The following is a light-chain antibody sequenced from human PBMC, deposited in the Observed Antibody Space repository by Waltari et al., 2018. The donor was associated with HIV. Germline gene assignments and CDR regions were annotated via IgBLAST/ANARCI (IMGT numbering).Light chain of an antibody. Sequence: QSVLTQPPSVSGAPGQRVTISCTGSSSNIGAGYDVHWYQQVPGTAPKLLIYGNTNRPSGVPDRFSGSKSGTSASLAITGLQAEDEADYYCQSYDSSLSAHVVFGGGTKLTVL. V-gene: IGLV1-40*01. CDR1: SSNIGAGYD. CDR2: GNT. J-gene: IGLJ2*01. CDR3: QSYDSSLSAHVV.